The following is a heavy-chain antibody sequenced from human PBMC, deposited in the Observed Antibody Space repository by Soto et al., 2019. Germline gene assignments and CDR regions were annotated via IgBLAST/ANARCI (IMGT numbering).Heavy chain of an antibody. J-gene: IGHJ4*02. CDR2: ISAYNGNT. CDR1: GYTFTSYG. CDR3: ARSKMTTVTGAGY. Sequence: GAPLKLSCKAFGYTFTSYGISWVRQTPGQGLEWMGWISAYNGNTNYAQRLQGRVTMTTDTSTSTAYMELRSLRSDDTAVYYCARSKMTTVTGAGYRGEGTLGTVSS. D-gene: IGHD4-17*01. V-gene: IGHV1-18*01.